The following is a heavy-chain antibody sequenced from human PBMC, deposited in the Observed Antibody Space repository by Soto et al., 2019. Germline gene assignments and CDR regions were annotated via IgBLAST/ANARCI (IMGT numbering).Heavy chain of an antibody. CDR3: ARLYDFWSGYYVSWFDP. V-gene: IGHV2-5*01. J-gene: IGHJ5*02. D-gene: IGHD3-3*01. CDR2: IYWNDDK. CDR1: GFSLSSTGVG. Sequence: SGPTLVNPTQTLTLTCSFSGFSLSSTGVGVGWIRQPPGKALEWVALIYWNDDKRYSPSLKSRLTITKDTSKNQVVLTMTNMDPVDTATYYCARLYDFWSGYYVSWFDPWGQGTLVTVSS.